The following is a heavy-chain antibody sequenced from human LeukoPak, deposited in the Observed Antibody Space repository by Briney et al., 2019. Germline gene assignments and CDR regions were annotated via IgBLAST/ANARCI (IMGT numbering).Heavy chain of an antibody. V-gene: IGHV3-30*02. D-gene: IGHD2-8*02. CDR2: IRFDGSDK. CDR3: AKPLGGDTGVEYYDMRDY. J-gene: IGHJ4*02. CDR1: GFTFSTSG. Sequence: GGSLRLSCVASGFTFSTSGMHWVRQAPGKGLEWVTFIRFDGSDKYYADSVKGRFTVSRDNSNNTLHLQMNNLRPEDTAVYYCAKPLGGDTGVEYYDMRDYWGQGTLVIVSS.